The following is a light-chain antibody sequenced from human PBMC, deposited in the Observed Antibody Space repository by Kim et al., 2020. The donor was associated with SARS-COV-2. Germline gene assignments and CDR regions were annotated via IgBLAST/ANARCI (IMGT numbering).Light chain of an antibody. CDR1: QDISNS. CDR2: ATS. J-gene: IGKJ4*02. V-gene: IGKV1-27*01. Sequence: DIQMTQSPSSLSASVGDRVTITCRASQDISNSLVWYQQKPGEVPKVLIYATSTLQSGVPFRFSGSGSGTDFTLTISSLQPEDVATYYCQKYNSAPFMFGGGTKVNIK. CDR3: QKYNSAPFM.